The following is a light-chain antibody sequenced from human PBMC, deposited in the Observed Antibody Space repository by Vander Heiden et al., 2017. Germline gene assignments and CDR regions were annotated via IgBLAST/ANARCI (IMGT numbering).Light chain of an antibody. CDR2: DVS. Sequence: SALTQPASVSGSPGQSITISCTGTSSDVGGYNYVSWYQQHPGKAPKLMIYDVSNRPSGVSNRFSGSKSGNTASLTISGLLAEDEADYYCSSYTSSSTPLVFGTGTKVTVL. V-gene: IGLV2-14*01. CDR1: SSDVGGYNY. CDR3: SSYTSSSTPLV. J-gene: IGLJ1*01.